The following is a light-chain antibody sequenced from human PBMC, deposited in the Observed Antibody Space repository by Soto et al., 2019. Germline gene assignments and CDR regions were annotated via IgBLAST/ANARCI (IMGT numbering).Light chain of an antibody. Sequence: DIQMTQSPSSLSASVGDRVTLTCRASQDISNYLAWYQQKPGKVPKLLIYAAYTLQSGVPSRLSGSGSGIDFTLTITSLQPEDVATYYCQNYNSAPFTFGPGTKVDIK. CDR3: QNYNSAPFT. J-gene: IGKJ3*01. CDR1: QDISNY. CDR2: AAY. V-gene: IGKV1-27*01.